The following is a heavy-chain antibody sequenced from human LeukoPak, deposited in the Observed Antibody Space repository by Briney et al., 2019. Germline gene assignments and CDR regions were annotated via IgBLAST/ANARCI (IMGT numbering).Heavy chain of an antibody. Sequence: SETLSLTCTVSGGSISSYYWSWIRQPPGKGLEWIGEINHSGSTNYNPSLKSRVTISVDTSKNQFSLKLSSVTAADTAVYYCARPTYYYDSSGYPHDAFDIWGQGTMVTVSS. CDR2: INHSGST. D-gene: IGHD3-22*01. J-gene: IGHJ3*02. V-gene: IGHV4-34*01. CDR1: GGSISSYY. CDR3: ARPTYYYDSSGYPHDAFDI.